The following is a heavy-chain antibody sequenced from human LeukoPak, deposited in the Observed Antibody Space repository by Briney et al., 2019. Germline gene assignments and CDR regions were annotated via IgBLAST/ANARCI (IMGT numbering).Heavy chain of an antibody. CDR3: ARGGIPYYYGSGTYYHYDY. D-gene: IGHD3-10*01. V-gene: IGHV3-21*01. CDR2: ISSSSSYI. CDR1: GFTFSSYS. Sequence: GGSLRLSCAASGFTFSSYSMNWVRQAPGKGLEWVSSISSSSSYIYYADSVKGLFTISRDNAKNSLYLQMDSLRAEDTAVYYCARGGIPYYYGSGTYYHYDYWGQGTLVTVSS. J-gene: IGHJ4*02.